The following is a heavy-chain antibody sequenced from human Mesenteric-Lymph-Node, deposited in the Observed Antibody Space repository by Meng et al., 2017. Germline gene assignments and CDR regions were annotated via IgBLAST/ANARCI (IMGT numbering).Heavy chain of an antibody. CDR1: GYTFTGYY. Sequence: ASVKVSCKASGYTFTGYYMHWVRRAPGQGLEWMGRINPNSGGTNYAQKFQGRVTMTRDTSISTAYMELSRLRSDDTAVYYCARGRIGYGDYDRDAFDIWGQGTMVTVSS. J-gene: IGHJ3*02. V-gene: IGHV1-2*06. D-gene: IGHD4-17*01. CDR3: ARGRIGYGDYDRDAFDI. CDR2: INPNSGGT.